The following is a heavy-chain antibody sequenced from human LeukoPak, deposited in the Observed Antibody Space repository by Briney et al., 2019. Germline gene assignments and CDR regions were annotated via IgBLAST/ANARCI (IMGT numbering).Heavy chain of an antibody. J-gene: IGHJ5*02. CDR3: ARVYVGFYYTRFDP. D-gene: IGHD3-22*01. CDR1: GGSFSGYY. Sequence: SETLSLTCAVYGGSFSGYYWSWIRQPPGKGLEWIGEINHSGSTNYNPSLKSRVAISVDTSKNQFSLKLSSVTAADTAVYYCARVYVGFYYTRFDPWGQGTLVTVSS. V-gene: IGHV4-34*01. CDR2: INHSGST.